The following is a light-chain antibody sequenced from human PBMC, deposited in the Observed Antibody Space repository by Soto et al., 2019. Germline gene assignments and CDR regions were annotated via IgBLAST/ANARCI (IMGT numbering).Light chain of an antibody. CDR3: QSYDSSLRGWV. CDR1: SSNIGAGYD. Sequence: QSVLTQPPSVSGAPGQRVTISCTGSSSNIGAGYDVHWYQQLPGTAPKLLIYGNSNRPSGVPDRFSGSKSDTSASLAITGLQAEDEADYYCQSYDSSLRGWVFGGGTKLTVL. CDR2: GNS. J-gene: IGLJ3*02. V-gene: IGLV1-40*01.